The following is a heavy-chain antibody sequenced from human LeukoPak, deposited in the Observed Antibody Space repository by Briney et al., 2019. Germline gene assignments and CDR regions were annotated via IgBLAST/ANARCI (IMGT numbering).Heavy chain of an antibody. J-gene: IGHJ1*01. D-gene: IGHD3-22*01. CDR2: ISAYNGNT. V-gene: IGHV1-18*01. CDR3: ARDHAYYDDSSGYEQYFQH. Sequence: EASVKVSCKASGYTFTSYGISWVRQAPGQGLEWMGWISAYNGNTNYAQKLQGRVTMTTDTSTSTAYMELRSLRSDDTAVYYCARDHAYYDDSSGYEQYFQHWGQGTLVTVSS. CDR1: GYTFTSYG.